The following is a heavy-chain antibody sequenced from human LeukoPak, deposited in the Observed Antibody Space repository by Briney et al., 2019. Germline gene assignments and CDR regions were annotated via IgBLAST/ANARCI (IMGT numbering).Heavy chain of an antibody. V-gene: IGHV4-31*01. Sequence: PSQTLSLTCTVSGGSISSGGYYWSWIRQHPGKGLEWIGYIYYSGSTYYNPSLKSQVTISVDKSKNQFSLKLSSVTAADTAVYYCARWDSSGWYLDYWGQGTLVTVSS. CDR2: IYYSGST. D-gene: IGHD6-19*01. CDR3: ARWDSSGWYLDY. J-gene: IGHJ4*02. CDR1: GGSISSGGYY.